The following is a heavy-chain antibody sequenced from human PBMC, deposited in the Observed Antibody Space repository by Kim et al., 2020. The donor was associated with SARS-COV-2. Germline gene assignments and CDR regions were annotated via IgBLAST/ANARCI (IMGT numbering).Heavy chain of an antibody. Sequence: SETLSLTCAVYGGSFSGYYWSWIRHPPGQGLEWIGEINPSGSTYYNSSLKSRVTISVDTSKTQFSLTLSSVTAAATAVYYCAWGWPVTTFSSYYGIDAWG. CDR1: GGSFSGYY. D-gene: IGHD4-4*01. CDR2: INPSGST. V-gene: IGHV4-34*01. CDR3: AWGWPVTTFSSYYGIDA. J-gene: IGHJ6*01.